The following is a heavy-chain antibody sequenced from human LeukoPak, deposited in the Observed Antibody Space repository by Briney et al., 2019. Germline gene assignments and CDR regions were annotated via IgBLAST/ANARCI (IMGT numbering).Heavy chain of an antibody. V-gene: IGHV3-11*01. D-gene: IGHD6-19*01. CDR2: ISPGGNTI. J-gene: IGHJ4*02. CDR3: AAGRDIAVAGPGGYFDY. CDR1: GFTFSDYH. Sequence: GGSLRLSCAASGFTFSDYHMNWIRQAPGKGLEWVSYISPGGNTIYFADSVNGRFTLSRDSARNSLSLQMNSLTAEDTAVYYCAAGRDIAVAGPGGYFDYWGRGTLVTVSS.